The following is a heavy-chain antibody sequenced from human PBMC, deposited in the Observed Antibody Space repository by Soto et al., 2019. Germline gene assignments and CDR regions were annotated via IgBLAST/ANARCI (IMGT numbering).Heavy chain of an antibody. J-gene: IGHJ4*02. V-gene: IGHV4-4*07. Sequence: SETLSLTCTVSSGSINSFYWSWIRQPAGKGLEWIGRIHSSGTTNYNPSLKSRVTMSVDTSRNQFSLKLTSVTAADTAVYYCERDSIIGTSYSDYWGQGVLVTVSS. D-gene: IGHD1-7*01. CDR3: ERDSIIGTSYSDY. CDR2: IHSSGTT. CDR1: SGSINSFY.